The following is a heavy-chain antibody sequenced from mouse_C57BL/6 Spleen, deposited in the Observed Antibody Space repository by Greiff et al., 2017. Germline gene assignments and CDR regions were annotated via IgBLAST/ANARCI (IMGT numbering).Heavy chain of an antibody. CDR1: GYTFTSYW. J-gene: IGHJ2*01. V-gene: IGHV1-50*01. CDR3: ARKPREDY. CDR2: IDPSDSYT. Sequence: QVQLKQPGAELVKPGASVKLSCKASGYTFTSYWMQWVKQRPGQGLEWIGEIDPSDSYTNYNQKFKGKATLTVDTSSSTAYMQLSSLTSEDSAVYYCARKPREDYWGQGTTLTVSS.